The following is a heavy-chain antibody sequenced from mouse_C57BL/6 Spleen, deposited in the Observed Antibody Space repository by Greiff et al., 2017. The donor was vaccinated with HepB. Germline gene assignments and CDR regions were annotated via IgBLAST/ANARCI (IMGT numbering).Heavy chain of an antibody. Sequence: EVKLMESGPGMVKPSQSLSLTCTVTGYSITSGYDWHWIRHFPGNQLEWMGYISYSGSTNYNPSLKSRISITHDTSKNHFFLKLNSVTTEDTATYYCARLTTGRWYFDVWGTGTTVTVSS. D-gene: IGHD1-1*01. CDR2: ISYSGST. J-gene: IGHJ1*03. V-gene: IGHV3-1*01. CDR3: ARLTTGRWYFDV. CDR1: GYSITSGYD.